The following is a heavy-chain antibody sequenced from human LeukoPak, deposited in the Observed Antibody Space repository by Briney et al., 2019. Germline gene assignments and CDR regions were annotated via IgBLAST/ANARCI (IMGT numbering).Heavy chain of an antibody. D-gene: IGHD2-2*01. CDR2: IYYSGST. CDR3: ARQIVVVPAAADAFDI. CDR1: GGSISSYY. Sequence: SETLSLTCTVSGGSISSYYWSWIRQPPGKGLEWIGYIYYSGSTNYNPSLKSRVTISVDTSKNQFSLKLSSVTAADTAVYYCARQIVVVPAAADAFDIWGQGTMVTVSS. V-gene: IGHV4-59*08. J-gene: IGHJ3*02.